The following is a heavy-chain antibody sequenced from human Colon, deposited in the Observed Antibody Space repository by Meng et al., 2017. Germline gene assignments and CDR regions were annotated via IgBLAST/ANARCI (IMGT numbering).Heavy chain of an antibody. Sequence: EVQLLESGGGLVQPRGSRRLSCAASGFTFSIYDMSWVRQAPGKGLEGIAVISDSGDRTYYADSVTGRFTISRDNSKNTVYLHMNSLRVDDTAVYYCTRIAKAGTYFEYWGQGTLVTVSS. D-gene: IGHD6-13*01. CDR2: ISDSGDRT. CDR1: GFTFSIYD. J-gene: IGHJ4*02. CDR3: TRIAKAGTYFEY. V-gene: IGHV3-23*01.